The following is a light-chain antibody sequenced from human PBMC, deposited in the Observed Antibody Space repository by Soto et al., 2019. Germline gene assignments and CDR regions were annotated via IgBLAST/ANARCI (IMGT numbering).Light chain of an antibody. CDR1: QSVSSK. CDR3: QQYNNWPGT. Sequence: EIVLTQSPGTLSVSPGERATLSCRASQSVSSKLAWYQQKPGQAPRLLFYGASTGATGIPARFSGSGSETEFTLSISSLQSKDFAVYYCQQYNNWPGTFGQGTKVDIK. J-gene: IGKJ1*01. V-gene: IGKV3-15*01. CDR2: GAS.